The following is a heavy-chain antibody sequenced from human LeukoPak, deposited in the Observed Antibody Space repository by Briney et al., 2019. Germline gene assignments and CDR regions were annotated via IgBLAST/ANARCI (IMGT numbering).Heavy chain of an antibody. CDR3: ARGGAAAGTKFDY. CDR2: IYLSGST. Sequence: SQTLSLTCGVSGGSISNAGYSWSWIRPPPGKGLEWIGYIYLSGSTYYNPSLKSRVTISIDTSKNQFSLKLSTVTAADTAVYYCARGGAAAGTKFDYWGQGTLVTVAS. CDR1: GGSISNAGYS. J-gene: IGHJ4*02. V-gene: IGHV4-30-2*01. D-gene: IGHD6-13*01.